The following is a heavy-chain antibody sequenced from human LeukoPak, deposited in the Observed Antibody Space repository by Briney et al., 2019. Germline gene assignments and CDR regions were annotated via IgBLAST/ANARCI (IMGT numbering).Heavy chain of an antibody. D-gene: IGHD3-3*01. CDR2: IYYSGST. Sequence: SQTLSLTCTVSGGSISSGDYYWGWIRQPPGKGLEWIGSIYYSGSTYYNPSLKSRVTISVDTSKNQFSLKLSSVTAADTAVYYCARHMYYDFWSGYYPYGMDVWGQGTTVTVSS. CDR1: GGSISSGDYY. V-gene: IGHV4-39*01. J-gene: IGHJ6*02. CDR3: ARHMYYDFWSGYYPYGMDV.